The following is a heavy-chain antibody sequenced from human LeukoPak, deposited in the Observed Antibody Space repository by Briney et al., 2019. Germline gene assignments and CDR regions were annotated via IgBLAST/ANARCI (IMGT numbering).Heavy chain of an antibody. CDR2: VDHSGGT. D-gene: IGHD3-10*01. J-gene: IGHJ5*02. Sequence: SETLSLTCTVSGYSLSSGYYWGWIRQPPGKGLEWIGSVDHSGGTYYNPSLRSRVSISVDTSKNQFSLKLSSVTAADTAVYYCAREGYYGSGSYLGNWFDPWGQGTLVTVSS. CDR3: AREGYYGSGSYLGNWFDP. V-gene: IGHV4-38-2*02. CDR1: GYSLSSGYY.